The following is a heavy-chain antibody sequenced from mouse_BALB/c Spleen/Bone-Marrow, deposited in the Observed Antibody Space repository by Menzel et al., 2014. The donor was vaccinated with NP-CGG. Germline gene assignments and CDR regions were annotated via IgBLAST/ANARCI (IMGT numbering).Heavy chain of an antibody. Sequence: TGYTFSSYWIEWVKQRPGHGLEWIGEILPGSGSTNYNEKFKGKATFTADTSSNTAYMQLSSLTSEDSAVYYCARERGYWGQGTLVTVSA. CDR2: ILPGSGST. V-gene: IGHV1-9*01. CDR3: ARERGY. J-gene: IGHJ3*01. CDR1: GYTFSSYW.